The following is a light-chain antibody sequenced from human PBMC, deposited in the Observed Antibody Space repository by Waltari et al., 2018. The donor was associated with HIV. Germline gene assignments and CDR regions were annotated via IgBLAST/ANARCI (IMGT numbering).Light chain of an antibody. CDR3: SAWDSSLSEWV. CDR2: RGG. Sequence: AGLTQPSSVSKGLGQNVTLTCTGNDTIVGHEGAGWLLRHEGHPPEVLSYRGGARPAGISQKYSDSRSGNTASLTITGLRVDDEAVYYCSAWDSSLSEWVFGGGTKLTVL. CDR1: DTIVGHEG. V-gene: IGLV10-54*01. J-gene: IGLJ3*02.